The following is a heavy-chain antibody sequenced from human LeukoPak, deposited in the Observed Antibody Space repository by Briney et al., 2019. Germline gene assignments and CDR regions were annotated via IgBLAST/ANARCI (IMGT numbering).Heavy chain of an antibody. D-gene: IGHD3-22*01. J-gene: IGHJ3*02. CDR1: GFTFSNAW. CDR3: TKYYYDSSGYSDSFDI. V-gene: IGHV3-15*01. Sequence: PGGSLRLSCAASGFTFSNAWMSWVRQAPGKGLEWLGRIKRKTDGGTRDYAVPVKGRFTISRDDSKNTLYLQMNSLKTEDTAVYFCTKYYYDSSGYSDSFDIWGQGTVITVSS. CDR2: IKRKTDGGTR.